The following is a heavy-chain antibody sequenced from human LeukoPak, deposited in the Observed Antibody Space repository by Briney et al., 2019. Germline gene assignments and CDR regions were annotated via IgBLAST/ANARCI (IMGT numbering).Heavy chain of an antibody. CDR1: GFMFTHHG. CDR2: ISSSGGTI. Sequence: GGSLRLSCAASGFMFTHHGMHWVRQAPGKGLDWLSYISSSGGTIYYADPVKGRFTISRDNAKNSLYLHMNSLRAEDTAVYYCARGARGYTYGRFDYWGQGTLVTVSS. CDR3: ARGARGYTYGRFDY. J-gene: IGHJ4*02. V-gene: IGHV3-48*03. D-gene: IGHD5-18*01.